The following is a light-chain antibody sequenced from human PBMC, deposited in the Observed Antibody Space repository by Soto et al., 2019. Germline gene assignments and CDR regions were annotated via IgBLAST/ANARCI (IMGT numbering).Light chain of an antibody. CDR3: AAWDDSLRGLA. Sequence: QSVLTQPPSASGTPGQRVTISCSGSSSNIGSNYVYWYQQLPGTAPKLLIYRNNQRPSGVPDRFSGSKSGTSASLAISGLRSEDEGDYYCAAWDDSLRGLAFGGGTKLTVL. J-gene: IGLJ2*01. V-gene: IGLV1-47*01. CDR1: SSNIGSNY. CDR2: RNN.